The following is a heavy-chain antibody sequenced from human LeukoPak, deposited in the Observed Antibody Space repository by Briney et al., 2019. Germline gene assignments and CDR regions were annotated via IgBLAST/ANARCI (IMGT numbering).Heavy chain of an antibody. Sequence: GASVKVSCKASGYTFTSYGISWVRQAPGQGLEWMGWISAYNGNTNYAQKLQGRVTMTTDTSTSTAYMELRSLRSDDTAVYYCATLMITFGGVLLYGMDVWGQGTTVTVSS. J-gene: IGHJ6*02. CDR2: ISAYNGNT. CDR3: ATLMITFGGVLLYGMDV. CDR1: GYTFTSYG. D-gene: IGHD3-16*01. V-gene: IGHV1-18*01.